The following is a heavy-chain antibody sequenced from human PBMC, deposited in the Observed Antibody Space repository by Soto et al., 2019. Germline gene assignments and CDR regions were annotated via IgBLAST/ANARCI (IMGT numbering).Heavy chain of an antibody. CDR1: GFTFSSYS. J-gene: IGHJ6*03. V-gene: IGHV3-21*01. D-gene: IGHD4-17*01. CDR3: ARGAYGDYRDYYYSMDV. CDR2: ISSSSGYI. Sequence: GGSLRLSCAASGFTFSSYSMNWVRQAPGKGLEWVSSISSSSGYIYYADSVKGRFTISRDNAKNSLYLQMNSLRAEDTAVYYCARGAYGDYRDYYYSMDVWGNGTTVTVSS.